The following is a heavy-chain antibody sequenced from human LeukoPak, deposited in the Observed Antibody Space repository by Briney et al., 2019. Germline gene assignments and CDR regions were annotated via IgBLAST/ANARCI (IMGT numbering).Heavy chain of an antibody. Sequence: SETLSLTCTVSGGSISSGSYYWSWIRQPAGKGLEWIGRIYTSGSTNYNPSLKSRVTISVDTSKNQFSLKLSSVTAADTAVYYCAREDVTMVRGVRSNWFDPWGQGTLVTVSS. V-gene: IGHV4-61*02. J-gene: IGHJ5*02. CDR3: AREDVTMVRGVRSNWFDP. D-gene: IGHD3-10*01. CDR1: GGSISSGSYY. CDR2: IYTSGST.